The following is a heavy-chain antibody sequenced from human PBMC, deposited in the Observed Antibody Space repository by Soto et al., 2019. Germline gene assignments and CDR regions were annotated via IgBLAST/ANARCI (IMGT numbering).Heavy chain of an antibody. Sequence: SETPSPTRTVSGGSVSSYYWRWSLQPPGKGLEWIGYIYYSGSTNYNPSLKSRVTISVDTSKNQSSLKLSSVTAADTAVYYCARGDSSSWYPGTYFDYWGQGTLVTVSS. V-gene: IGHV4-59*02. CDR3: ARGDSSSWYPGTYFDY. J-gene: IGHJ4*02. D-gene: IGHD6-13*01. CDR1: GGSVSSYY. CDR2: IYYSGST.